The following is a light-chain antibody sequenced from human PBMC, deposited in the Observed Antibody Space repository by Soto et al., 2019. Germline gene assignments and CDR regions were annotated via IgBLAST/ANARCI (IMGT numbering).Light chain of an antibody. Sequence: QSVLTQPASVSGSPGQSITISCTGTSSDIGGYNYVSWYQHHPGKAPKLMISDVSNRPSGVSNRFSGSKSDNTASLTISGLQAEDEADYYCSSYTHRNTLIFGGGTKLTVL. CDR1: SSDIGGYNY. J-gene: IGLJ2*01. CDR3: SSYTHRNTLI. V-gene: IGLV2-14*03. CDR2: DVS.